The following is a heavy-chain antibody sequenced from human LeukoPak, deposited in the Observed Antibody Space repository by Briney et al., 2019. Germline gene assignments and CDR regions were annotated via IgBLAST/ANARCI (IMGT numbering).Heavy chain of an antibody. CDR1: GGSISSSSYY. D-gene: IGHD5-24*01. Sequence: SETLSLTCTVSGGSISSSSYYWGWIRQPPGKGLEWIGSIYYSGSTYYNPSLKSRVTISVDTSKNQFSLKLSSVTAADTAVYYCVRTRRWLQFTYWGQGTLVTVSS. CDR3: VRTRRWLQFTY. V-gene: IGHV4-39*01. CDR2: IYYSGST. J-gene: IGHJ4*02.